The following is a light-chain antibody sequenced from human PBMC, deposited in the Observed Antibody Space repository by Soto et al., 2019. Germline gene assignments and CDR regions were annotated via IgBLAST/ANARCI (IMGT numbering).Light chain of an antibody. CDR3: LQDYNYPLT. J-gene: IGKJ1*01. CDR2: KAS. CDR1: QTISSW. Sequence: IQMTQSPSTLSGSASDRVTMTCRASQTISSWLAWYQQKPGKAPKLLIYKASTLKSGVPSRFSGSGSGTEFTLTISSLQPEDFATYYCLQDYNYPLTFGQGTKVDVK. V-gene: IGKV1-5*03.